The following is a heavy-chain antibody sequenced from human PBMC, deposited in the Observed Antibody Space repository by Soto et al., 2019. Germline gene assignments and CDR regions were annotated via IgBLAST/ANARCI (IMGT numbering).Heavy chain of an antibody. CDR3: ARRVAVSVTGLWFDP. CDR2: IIPMFGTA. J-gene: IGHJ5*02. CDR1: KGTFNRDA. V-gene: IGHV1-69*01. Sequence: QEQLVQSGAEVKKPGSSVRVSCKASKGTFNRDAITWVRQVPGQGLEWMGGIIPMFGTADYAQKFQGRVTITADESTGTAYMELSRLRSEDTAVYYCARRVAVSVTGLWFDPWGQGTLVTVSS. D-gene: IGHD2-8*02.